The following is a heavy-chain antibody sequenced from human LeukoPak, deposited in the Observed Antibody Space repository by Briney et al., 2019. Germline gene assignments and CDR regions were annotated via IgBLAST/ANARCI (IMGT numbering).Heavy chain of an antibody. CDR1: GFTFSSYG. CDR3: AVTMVPIDY. Sequence: GRSLRLSCAASGFTFSSYGMHWVRQAPGKGLEWVAVISYDGSNKYYADSVKGRFTISRDNSKNTLYLQMNSLRAEDAAVYYCAVTMVPIDYWGQGTLVTVSS. D-gene: IGHD3-10*01. CDR2: ISYDGSNK. V-gene: IGHV3-30*03. J-gene: IGHJ4*02.